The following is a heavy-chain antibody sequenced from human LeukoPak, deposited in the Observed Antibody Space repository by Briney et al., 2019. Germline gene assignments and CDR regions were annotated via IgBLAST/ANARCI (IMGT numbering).Heavy chain of an antibody. Sequence: ASVKVSCKASGYTFTSYYMHWVRQAPGQGLEWMGIINPSGGSTSYAQKFQGRVTMTRDTSTSTVYMELSSLRSEDTAVHYCARSTSSGWPDYWGQGTLVTVSS. CDR3: ARSTSSGWPDY. D-gene: IGHD6-19*01. J-gene: IGHJ4*02. V-gene: IGHV1-46*01. CDR2: INPSGGST. CDR1: GYTFTSYY.